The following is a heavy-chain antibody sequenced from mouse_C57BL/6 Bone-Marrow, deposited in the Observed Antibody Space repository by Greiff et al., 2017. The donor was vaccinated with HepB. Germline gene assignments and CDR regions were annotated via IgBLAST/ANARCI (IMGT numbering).Heavy chain of an antibody. CDR2: IDPANGNT. CDR1: GFNIKNTY. J-gene: IGHJ2*01. CDR3: ARRGYYGSSPRGEGY. D-gene: IGHD1-1*01. Sequence: VQLQHSVAELVRPGASVKLSCTASGFNIKNTYMHWVKQRPEQGLEWIGRIDPANGNTKYAPKFQGKATITADTSSNTAYLQLSSLTSEDTAIYYCARRGYYGSSPRGEGYWGQGTTLTVSS. V-gene: IGHV14-3*01.